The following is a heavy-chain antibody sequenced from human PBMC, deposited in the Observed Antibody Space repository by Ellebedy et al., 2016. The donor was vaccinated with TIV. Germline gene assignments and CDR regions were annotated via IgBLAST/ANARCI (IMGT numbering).Heavy chain of an antibody. J-gene: IGHJ6*02. CDR2: IYYSGTT. D-gene: IGHD1-1*01. CDR1: GGSISSSSYY. Sequence: SETLSLTCTVSGGSISSSSYYWGWIRQPPGTGLEWIGSIYYSGTTYYNPSLKSRVTISVDTSKNQFPLKLSSVTAADTAVYYCASLFRQETTYYYYGMDVWGQGTTVTVSS. CDR3: ASLFRQETTYYYYGMDV. V-gene: IGHV4-39*06.